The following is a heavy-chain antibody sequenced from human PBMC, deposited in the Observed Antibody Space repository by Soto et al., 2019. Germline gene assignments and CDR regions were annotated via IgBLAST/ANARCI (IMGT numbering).Heavy chain of an antibody. CDR3: AIHDDGGYFDWFAMDV. Sequence: QVQLVQSGAEVKKPGASVKVSCKASGYTFPSYGITWVRQAPGQGLEWMGWISAYNGNTNYAQKLQGRVTMTTDTYTSTAYMELRSLRSDDTAVYYCAIHDDGGYFDWFAMDVWGQGTTVTVSS. CDR2: ISAYNGNT. D-gene: IGHD3-9*01. V-gene: IGHV1-18*01. J-gene: IGHJ6*02. CDR1: GYTFPSYG.